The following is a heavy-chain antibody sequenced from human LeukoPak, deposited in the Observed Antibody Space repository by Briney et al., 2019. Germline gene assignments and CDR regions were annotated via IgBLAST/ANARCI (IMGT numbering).Heavy chain of an antibody. Sequence: GGSLRVSSVEPLCSPSDACISSGCQAPGKGLEWVANISPDGSGKFYVESVKGRIAISRDNAKKSLFLKMNNLRVEDTAHYFCAKDSGTFWGQGTLVTVSS. J-gene: IGHJ4*02. CDR1: CSPSDAC. CDR3: AKDSGTF. V-gene: IGHV3-7*04. CDR2: ISPDGSGK. D-gene: IGHD1-26*01.